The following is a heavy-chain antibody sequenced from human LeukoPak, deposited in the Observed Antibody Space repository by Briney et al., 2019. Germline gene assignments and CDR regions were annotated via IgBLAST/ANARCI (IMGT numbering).Heavy chain of an antibody. J-gene: IGHJ3*02. CDR1: GGSISSYY. Sequence: SETLSLTCTVSGGSISSYYWSWIRQPPGKGLEWIGYIYYSGSTNYNPSLKSRVTISVDTSKNQFSLKLSSVTAADTAVYYCARDDTGYSSGCYGFKAFDIWGQGTMVTVSS. CDR3: ARDDTGYSSGCYGFKAFDI. CDR2: IYYSGST. D-gene: IGHD6-19*01. V-gene: IGHV4-59*01.